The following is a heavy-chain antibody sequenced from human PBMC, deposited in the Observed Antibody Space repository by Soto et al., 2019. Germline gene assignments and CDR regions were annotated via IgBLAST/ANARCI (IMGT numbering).Heavy chain of an antibody. CDR2: IYYSGST. J-gene: IGHJ4*02. CDR3: ARVGRRDSPFFDY. V-gene: IGHV4-59*01. Sequence: QVQLQESGPGLVKPSETLSLTCTVSGDSISSYFWSWIRQPPGTGLEYIGYIYYSGSTNYNPSLKTRVTISLDTSKNQFSLRLSSVTAADTAVYYCARVGRRDSPFFDYWGQGTLVTVSS. CDR1: GDSISSYF. D-gene: IGHD2-15*01.